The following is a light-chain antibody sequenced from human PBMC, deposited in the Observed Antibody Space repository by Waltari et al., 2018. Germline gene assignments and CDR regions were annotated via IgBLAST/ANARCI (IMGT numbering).Light chain of an antibody. Sequence: QSVLTQPPSASGTPGQRVSISCSGSSSNIASTIVNWYQQVPGTAPKLLIYSNSERPSGVPDRFSGSKSGTSASLAISGLQSEDEADYYCAAWDDSLNGYVFGTATKVTVL. V-gene: IGLV1-44*01. CDR3: AAWDDSLNGYV. CDR2: SNS. J-gene: IGLJ1*01. CDR1: SSNIASTI.